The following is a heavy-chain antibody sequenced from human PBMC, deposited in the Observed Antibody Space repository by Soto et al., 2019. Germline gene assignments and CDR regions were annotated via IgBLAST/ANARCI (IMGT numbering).Heavy chain of an antibody. CDR3: ATSVGAIGYRFFNMDV. CDR1: GGSFSSSA. CDR2: IIPMYGTT. Sequence: SVKVSCKSSGGSFSSSAITWVRQAPGQGLEWMGRIIPMYGTTFYAQTFQGRVTITADEFTSTVYMHLSSLKSEDTASYFCATSVGAIGYRFFNMDVWGQGTTVTVSS. J-gene: IGHJ6*02. D-gene: IGHD5-12*01. V-gene: IGHV1-69*13.